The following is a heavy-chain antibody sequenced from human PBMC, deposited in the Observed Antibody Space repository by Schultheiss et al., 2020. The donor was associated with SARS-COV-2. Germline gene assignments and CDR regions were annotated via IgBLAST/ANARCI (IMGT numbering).Heavy chain of an antibody. V-gene: IGHV3-74*01. CDR2: INSDGSST. Sequence: GGSLRLSCAASGFTFSNAWMSWVRQAPGKGLEWVSRINSDGSSTSYADSVKGRFTSSRDNSQNTLYLQLNSLRAEDTAVYYCARGGIQLWFYYGMDVWGQGTTVTVSS. CDR3: ARGGIQLWFYYGMDV. CDR1: GFTFSNAW. D-gene: IGHD5-18*01. J-gene: IGHJ6*02.